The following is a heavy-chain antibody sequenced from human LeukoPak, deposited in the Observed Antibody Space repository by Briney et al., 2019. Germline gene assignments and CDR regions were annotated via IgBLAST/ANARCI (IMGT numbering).Heavy chain of an antibody. V-gene: IGHV4-61*02. D-gene: IGHD2-2*01. CDR1: GGSISSGSYY. CDR3: ARAVWFFCSSTSRPPPPAAFDI. Sequence: PSETLSLTCTVSGGSISSGSYYWSWIRQPAGKGLEWIGRIYTSGSTNYNPSLKSRVTISVDTSKNQFSLKLSSVTAADTAVYYCARAVWFFCSSTSRPPPPAAFDIWGQGTMVTVSS. CDR2: IYTSGST. J-gene: IGHJ3*02.